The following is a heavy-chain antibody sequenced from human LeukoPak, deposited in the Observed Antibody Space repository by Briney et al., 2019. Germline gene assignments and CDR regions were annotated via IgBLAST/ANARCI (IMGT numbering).Heavy chain of an antibody. D-gene: IGHD3-9*01. V-gene: IGHV4-61*01. CDR2: IYYSGST. Sequence: SETLSLTCTVSGGSASSGSYYWSWIQQPPGKGPEWIGYIYYSGSTNYNPSLKSRVTISVDTSKNQFSLKLSSVTAADTAVYYCAATLGPNHDILTGFDAFDIWGQGTMVTFSS. J-gene: IGHJ3*02. CDR1: GGSASSGSYY. CDR3: AATLGPNHDILTGFDAFDI.